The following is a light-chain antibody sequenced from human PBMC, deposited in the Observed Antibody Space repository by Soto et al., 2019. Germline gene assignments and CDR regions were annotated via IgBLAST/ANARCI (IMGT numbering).Light chain of an antibody. CDR3: QSYDSSLSAWV. Sequence: QAVLTQPPSVSGAPGQRVTISCIGSSSNIGAGYDVHWYQQFPGTAPKLLIHGNINRPSGVPDRFSGSKSGTSASLAITGLLAEDETDYYYQSYDSSLSAWVFGGGTKLTVL. J-gene: IGLJ3*02. V-gene: IGLV1-40*01. CDR2: GNI. CDR1: SSNIGAGYD.